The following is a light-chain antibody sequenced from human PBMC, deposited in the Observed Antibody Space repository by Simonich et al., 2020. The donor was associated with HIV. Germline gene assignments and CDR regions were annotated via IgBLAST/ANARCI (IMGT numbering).Light chain of an antibody. V-gene: IGKV3-15*01. CDR3: QQYKDLILT. CDR1: QSVSSK. Sequence: DIVMTQSPATLSVSPGERATLSCRASQSVSSKLAWYQQKPGQAPRLLIYGASTRATGIPARFSGSGSDTEFILTISSMQSEDFAVYFCQQYKDLILTFGGGTKVDIK. J-gene: IGKJ4*01. CDR2: GAS.